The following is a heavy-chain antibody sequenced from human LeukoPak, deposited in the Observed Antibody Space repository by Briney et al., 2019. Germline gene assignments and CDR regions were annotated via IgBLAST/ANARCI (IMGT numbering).Heavy chain of an antibody. CDR1: GGSITSGGYS. Sequence: SQTLSLTCAVSGGSITSGGYSWSWIRQPPGKGLEWIGYIYHSGSTYYNPSLKSRVTISVDRSKNQFSLKLSSMTAADTAVYYCARASQWLGSRWFDPWGQGTLVTVSS. D-gene: IGHD6-19*01. V-gene: IGHV4-30-2*01. J-gene: IGHJ5*02. CDR3: ARASQWLGSRWFDP. CDR2: IYHSGST.